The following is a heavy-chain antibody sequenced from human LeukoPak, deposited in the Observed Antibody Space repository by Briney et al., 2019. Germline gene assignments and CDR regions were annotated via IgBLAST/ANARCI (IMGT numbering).Heavy chain of an antibody. CDR1: GFTFSSYG. V-gene: IGHV3-33*01. J-gene: IGHJ4*02. CDR2: IWYDGSNK. D-gene: IGHD2-2*01. Sequence: GGSLRLSCAASGFTFSSYGMHWVRQAPGKGLEWVAVIWYDGSNKYYADSVKGRFTISRDNSKNTLYLQMNSLRAEDTAVYYCVEQIVPAADFDYWGQGTLVTVSS. CDR3: VEQIVPAADFDY.